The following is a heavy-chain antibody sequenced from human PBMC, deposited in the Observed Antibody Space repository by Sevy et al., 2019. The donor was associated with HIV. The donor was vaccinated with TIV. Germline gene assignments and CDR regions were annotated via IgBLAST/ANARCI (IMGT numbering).Heavy chain of an antibody. CDR2: IKEDGTEI. CDR1: GFTTGFTFSDYW. V-gene: IGHV3-7*01. CDR3: ARGGYYGYSGLDY. D-gene: IGHD3-10*01. J-gene: IGHJ4*02. Sequence: GGSLRLSCAASGFTTGFTFSDYWMAWVRQAPGKGLEWVANIKEDGTEIYYLDSLKGRFTISRDNAKNLLYLHMNSLRAEDTAVYYCARGGYYGYSGLDYWGQGTLVTVSS.